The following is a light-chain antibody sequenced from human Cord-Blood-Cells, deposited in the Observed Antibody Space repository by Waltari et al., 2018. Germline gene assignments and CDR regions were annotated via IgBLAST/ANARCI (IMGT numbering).Light chain of an antibody. CDR1: SSDVGGYNY. V-gene: IGLV2-11*01. CDR2: DVS. CDR3: CSYAGSYRYV. J-gene: IGLJ1*01. Sequence: QSALTQPRSVSGSPGQSVTISCTGTSSDVGGYNYFSWYQQHPGKAPKLMIYDVSKRPAGVPDRFSGSKSGNTASLTISGLQAEDEADYYCCSYAGSYRYVFGTGTKVTVL.